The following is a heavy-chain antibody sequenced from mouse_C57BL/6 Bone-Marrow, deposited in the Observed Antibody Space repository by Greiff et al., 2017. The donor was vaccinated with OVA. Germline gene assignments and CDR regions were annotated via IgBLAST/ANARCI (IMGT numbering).Heavy chain of an antibody. Sequence: VQLQQSGPGLAKPSQTLSLTCSVTGYSITSDYWNWIRKFPGNKLEYMGYISYSGSTYYNPSLKSRISITRDTSKNQYYLQLNSVTTEDTATYYCARERRITTVVDWYFDVWGTGTTVTVSS. CDR2: ISYSGST. CDR1: GYSITSDY. D-gene: IGHD1-1*01. CDR3: ARERRITTVVDWYFDV. J-gene: IGHJ1*03. V-gene: IGHV3-8*01.